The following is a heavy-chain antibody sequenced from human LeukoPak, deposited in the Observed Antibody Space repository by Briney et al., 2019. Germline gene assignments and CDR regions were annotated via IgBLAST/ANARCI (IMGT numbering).Heavy chain of an antibody. V-gene: IGHV3-48*01. J-gene: IGHJ4*01. D-gene: IGHD3-3*01. Sequence: GGSLRLSCAAYGFSLINYGLIWVRRPPGKGLEWISYMSSSATTIYYADSVKGRFTISKDNAKNSLYLQMSSLRGEDTAVYYCVRVRGDFWSGFPDYWGHGSLVTVSS. CDR2: MSSSATTI. CDR3: VRVRGDFWSGFPDY. CDR1: GFSLINYG.